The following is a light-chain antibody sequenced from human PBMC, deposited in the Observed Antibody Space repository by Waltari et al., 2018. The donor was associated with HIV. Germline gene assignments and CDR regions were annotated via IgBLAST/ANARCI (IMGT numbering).Light chain of an antibody. CDR2: GTS. Sequence: ELVLTQSPGTLSLSPGDRATLPCRASQSVSSSYLGWYQQNPGQAPRLLIYGTSIRAGGIPDRFSGSGSGTDFTLTISRLEPEDFAVYYCQLYGSSPLFTFGPGTKVDI. CDR3: QLYGSSPLFT. V-gene: IGKV3-20*01. J-gene: IGKJ3*01. CDR1: QSVSSSY.